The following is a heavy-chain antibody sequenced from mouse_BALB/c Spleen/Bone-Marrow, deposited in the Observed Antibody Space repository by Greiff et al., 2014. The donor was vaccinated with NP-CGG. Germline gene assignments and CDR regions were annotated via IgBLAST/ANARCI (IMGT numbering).Heavy chain of an antibody. V-gene: IGHV1-69*02. Sequence: QVQLQQSGAELVRPGASVKLSCKASGYTFTTFWINWVKQRPGLGLEWIGNIYPSDTYTNYSQDFKDKATLTVDKSSSTAYMQLSSPTSEDSAVYYCTRSRGYFDYWGQGTTLTASS. CDR1: GYTFTTFW. J-gene: IGHJ2*01. CDR3: TRSRGYFDY. CDR2: IYPSDTYT.